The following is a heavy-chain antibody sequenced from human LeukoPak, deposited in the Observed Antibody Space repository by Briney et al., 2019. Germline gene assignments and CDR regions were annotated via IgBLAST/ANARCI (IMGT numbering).Heavy chain of an antibody. CDR1: GFTFSSYW. V-gene: IGHV3-7*01. CDR3: ARDLPDI. CDR2: IKEEGSEK. J-gene: IGHJ3*02. Sequence: GGSLRLSCAASGFTFSSYWMSWVRQAPGKGLEWVANIKEEGSEKHYVDSVKGRFTISRDNAKNLMYLQMNSLTAEDTAVYYCARDLPDIWGQGTMVTVS.